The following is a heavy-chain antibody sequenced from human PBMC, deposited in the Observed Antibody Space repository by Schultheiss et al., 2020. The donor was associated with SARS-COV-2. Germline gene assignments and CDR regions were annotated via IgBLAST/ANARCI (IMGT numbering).Heavy chain of an antibody. CDR3: ALLTYNSGWYGGFPDNWFDP. J-gene: IGHJ5*02. D-gene: IGHD6-13*01. V-gene: IGHV3-23*01. CDR1: GFTFSDYY. CDR2: ISGSGGST. Sequence: GESLKISCAASGFTFSDYYMSWIRQAPGKGLEWVSAISGSGGSTYYADSVKGRFTISRDNAKNTLYLQMNSLRDEDTAVYFCALLTYNSGWYGGFPDNWFDPWGQGTLVTVSS.